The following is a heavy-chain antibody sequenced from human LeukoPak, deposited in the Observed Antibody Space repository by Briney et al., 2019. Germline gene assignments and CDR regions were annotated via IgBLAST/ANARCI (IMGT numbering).Heavy chain of an antibody. CDR2: FSGSGGTT. CDR1: GFTFSSYA. J-gene: IGHJ4*02. Sequence: PGGSLRLSCAAPGFTFSSYAMNWVRQAPGRGLEWVSGFSGSGGTTYYADSVKGRFTISRDNSKNTLYLQMNSLRAEDTAVYYCAKQGLRDIVLMVYAIGYPDYWGQGTLVTVSS. D-gene: IGHD2-8*01. CDR3: AKQGLRDIVLMVYAIGYPDY. V-gene: IGHV3-23*01.